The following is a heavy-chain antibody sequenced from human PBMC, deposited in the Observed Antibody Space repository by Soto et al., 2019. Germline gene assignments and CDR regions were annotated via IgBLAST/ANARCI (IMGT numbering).Heavy chain of an antibody. CDR1: GFTFSSYE. D-gene: IGHD3-22*01. V-gene: IGHV3-48*03. J-gene: IGHJ3*02. CDR2: ISSSGSSI. CDR3: ARITMIVVVIDAFDI. Sequence: LRLSCAASGFTFSSYEMNWVRQAPGKGLEWVSYISSSGSSIYYADSVKGRFTISRDNAKNSLSLQMNSLRAEDTAVYYCARITMIVVVIDAFDIWGPGSLVTVSS.